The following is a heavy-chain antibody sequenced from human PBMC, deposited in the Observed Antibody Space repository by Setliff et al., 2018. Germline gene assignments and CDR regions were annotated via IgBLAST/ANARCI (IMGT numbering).Heavy chain of an antibody. CDR2: ISPYYGST. D-gene: IGHD3-22*01. CDR1: GYTFTSYG. V-gene: IGHV1-18*01. CDR3: VRGQGPRTVVAIPFDH. J-gene: IGHJ4*02. Sequence: ASVKVSCKSSGYTFTSYGINWVRQAPGQGLEWMGWISPYYGSTNYAQKFQGRVTMTTDTSTSTAYMELTSLTSDDTALYCCVRGQGPRTVVAIPFDHWGQGTLVTVSS.